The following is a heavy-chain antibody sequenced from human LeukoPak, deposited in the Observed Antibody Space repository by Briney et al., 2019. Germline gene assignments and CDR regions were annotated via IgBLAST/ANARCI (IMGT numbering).Heavy chain of an antibody. V-gene: IGHV5-10-1*01. CDR2: IDPDDSYT. J-gene: IGHJ4*02. CDR3: ASLTHDI. CDR1: GDNFRCYW. Sequence: GESLQISCEGSGDNFRCYWISWVRQMPGKGLGWMGRIDPDDSYTYYSPSFEGHVTMSADESTATAYLQWESLKSSDTAIYYCASLTHDIWGQGTLVTVSS.